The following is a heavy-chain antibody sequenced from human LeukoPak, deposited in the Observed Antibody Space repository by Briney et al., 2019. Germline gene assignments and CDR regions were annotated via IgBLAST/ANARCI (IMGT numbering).Heavy chain of an antibody. J-gene: IGHJ4*02. CDR3: AREGPVVRGSEVDY. CDR1: GFTFSAYP. V-gene: IGHV3-48*02. CDR2: ISSSGNTI. Sequence: PGGSLRLSCAASGFTFSAYPMNWVRQAPGKGLEWVSYISSSGNTIYYADSVKGRFAISRDNAKNSLYLQLNSLRDEDTAVYYCAREGPVVRGSEVDYWGQGTLLTVSS. D-gene: IGHD4-23*01.